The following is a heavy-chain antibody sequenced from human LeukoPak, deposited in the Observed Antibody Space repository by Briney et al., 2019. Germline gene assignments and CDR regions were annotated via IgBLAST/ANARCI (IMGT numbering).Heavy chain of an antibody. V-gene: IGHV4-31*03. Sequence: SETLSLTCTVSGGSISGGGYYWSWIRQHPGKGLEWIGYIYYSGSTYYNPSLKSRVTISVDTSKNQFSLKLSSVTAADTAVYYCATIPPNYYYDSSGSRYFDLWGRGTLVTVSS. CDR3: ATIPPNYYYDSSGSRYFDL. J-gene: IGHJ2*01. CDR1: GGSISGGGYY. D-gene: IGHD3-22*01. CDR2: IYYSGST.